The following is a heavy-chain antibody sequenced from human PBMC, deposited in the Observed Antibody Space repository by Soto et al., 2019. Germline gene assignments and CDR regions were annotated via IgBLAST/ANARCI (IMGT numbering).Heavy chain of an antibody. D-gene: IGHD3-22*01. V-gene: IGHV1-69*13. CDR1: GGTFNSYD. CDR2: IIPIVETP. CDR3: ARLSRPNYYDTSGFFKDNWFDP. Sequence: ASVKVSCKASGGTFNSYDINWVRQAPGQGLEWMGGIIPIVETPKYAQKFQGRVTITADESTNTVYMELSSLRSEDTAMYYCARLSRPNYYDTSGFFKDNWFDPWGQGTLVTVSS. J-gene: IGHJ5*02.